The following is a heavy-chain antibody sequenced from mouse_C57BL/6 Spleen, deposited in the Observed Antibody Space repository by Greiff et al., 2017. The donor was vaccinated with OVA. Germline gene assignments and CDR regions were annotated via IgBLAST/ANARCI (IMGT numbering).Heavy chain of an antibody. CDR1: GYTFTSYW. CDR3: ARALYYGSDYFDY. D-gene: IGHD2-2*01. V-gene: IGHV1-50*01. Sequence: QVQLKQPGAELVKPGASVKLSCKASGYTFTSYWMQWVKQRPGQGLEWIGEIDPSDSYTNYNQKFKGKATLTVDTSSSTAYMQLSSLTSEDSAVYYCARALYYGSDYFDYWGQGTTLTVSS. J-gene: IGHJ2*01. CDR2: IDPSDSYT.